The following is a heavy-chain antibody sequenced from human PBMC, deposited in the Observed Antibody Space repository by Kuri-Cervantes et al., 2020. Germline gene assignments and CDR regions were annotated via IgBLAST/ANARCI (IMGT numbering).Heavy chain of an antibody. J-gene: IGHJ3*02. V-gene: IGHV1-2*02. CDR3: ARAGITMIPGLRPDAFDI. D-gene: IGHD3-22*01. CDR2: INPNSGGT. CDR1: GYTFTGYY. Sequence: ASVKVSCKASGYTFTGYYMHWVRQAPGQGLEWMGWINPNSGGTKYAQKFEGRVTMTRDTSISIVYMELSRLRSDDTAVYYCARAGITMIPGLRPDAFDIWGQGTMVTVSS.